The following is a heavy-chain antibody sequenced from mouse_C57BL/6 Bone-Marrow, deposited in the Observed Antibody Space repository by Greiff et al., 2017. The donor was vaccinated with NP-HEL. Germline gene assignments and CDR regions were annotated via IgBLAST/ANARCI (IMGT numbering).Heavy chain of an antibody. CDR3: ARDPSSNYVAWFAY. D-gene: IGHD2-5*01. CDR1: GFTFSSYA. CDR2: ISDGGSYT. Sequence: EVKLVESGGGLVKPGGSLKLSCAASGFTFSSYAMSWVRQTPEKRLEWVATISDGGSYTYYPDNVKGRFTFTRDNAKNNLYLQMSDLKSEDTAMYYCARDPSSNYVAWFAYWGQGTLVTVSA. V-gene: IGHV5-4*01. J-gene: IGHJ3*01.